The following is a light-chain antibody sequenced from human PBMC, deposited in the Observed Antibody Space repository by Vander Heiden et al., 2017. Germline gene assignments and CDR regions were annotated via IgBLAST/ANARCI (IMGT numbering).Light chain of an antibody. CDR2: DNN. Sequence: QSVLTQPPPGSAAPGQKVTISCSGSSSNIENNYVCWYLQLPGTAPKLLIYDNNKRPSGIPDRFSASTSGTSATLGITGLQTGDEADYYCVTWDTSLSTLVFGPGTKVTVL. J-gene: IGLJ1*01. CDR3: VTWDTSLSTLV. V-gene: IGLV1-51*01. CDR1: SSNIENNY.